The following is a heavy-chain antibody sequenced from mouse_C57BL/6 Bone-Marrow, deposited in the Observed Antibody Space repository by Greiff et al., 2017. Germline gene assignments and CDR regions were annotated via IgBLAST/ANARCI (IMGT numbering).Heavy chain of an antibody. CDR1: GYSFTSSG. Sequence: QVQLQQSGAELARPGASVKLSCKASGYSFTSSGISWVKQSTGQGLEWIGEIYPRRGNTYYNEKFKGKATLTADKSSSTAYMELRSLTSEDSAVYFCAGLRFAWFAYWGQGTLVTVSA. V-gene: IGHV1-81*01. CDR3: AGLRFAWFAY. J-gene: IGHJ3*01. D-gene: IGHD3-2*02. CDR2: IYPRRGNT.